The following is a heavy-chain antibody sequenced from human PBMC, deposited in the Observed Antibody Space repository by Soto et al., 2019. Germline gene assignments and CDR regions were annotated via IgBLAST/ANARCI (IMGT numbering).Heavy chain of an antibody. J-gene: IGHJ4*02. CDR1: GFTFNNYG. Sequence: PGGSLRLSCAASGFTFNNYGMHWVRQAPGKGLEWVAAISGTGGSKYYADSVKGRFTISRDNSKNTLYLQMNSLRVEDTAVYYCAKDRLGGNFDYWGQGTQVTVSS. V-gene: IGHV3-23*01. CDR3: AKDRLGGNFDY. CDR2: ISGTGGSK.